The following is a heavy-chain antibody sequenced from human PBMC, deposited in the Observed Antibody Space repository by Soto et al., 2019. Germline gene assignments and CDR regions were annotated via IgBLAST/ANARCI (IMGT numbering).Heavy chain of an antibody. J-gene: IGHJ6*02. D-gene: IGHD2-8*01. V-gene: IGHV4-39*01. CDR1: GGSISSSSYY. CDR3: TRHVYGKYYYYYYGMDV. CDR2: IYYSGST. Sequence: QLQLQESGPGLVKPSETVSLTCIVSGGSISSSSYYWGWIRQPPGQGLDWIGSIYYSGSTSYNPSLKSRVTISVDTSKNQLSLKLRSVTAADTALYYCTRHVYGKYYYYYYGMDVWGQGTTVTVSS.